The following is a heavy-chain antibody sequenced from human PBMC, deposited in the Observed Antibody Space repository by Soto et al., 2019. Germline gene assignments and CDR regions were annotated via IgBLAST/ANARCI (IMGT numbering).Heavy chain of an antibody. D-gene: IGHD3-22*01. CDR2: IYYSGST. Sequence: QVQLQESGPGLVKPSQTLSLTCTVSGGSISSGGYYWSWIRQHPGKGLEWIGYIYYSGSTYYNPSLKSRVTISVDTSKNQFSLKLRSVTAADTAVYYCARNYDSSGYYWFDPWGQGTLVTVSS. CDR3: ARNYDSSGYYWFDP. CDR1: GGSISSGGYY. V-gene: IGHV4-31*03. J-gene: IGHJ5*02.